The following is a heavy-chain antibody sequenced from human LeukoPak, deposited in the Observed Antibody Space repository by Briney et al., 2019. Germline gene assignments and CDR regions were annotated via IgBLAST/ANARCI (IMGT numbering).Heavy chain of an antibody. Sequence: GGSLRLFRAASGFIFSNYAMAWARLTPGKGLEWVSAISGSGGTTYYTDSVKGRFTISRDSSTNTLYLQLSSLRAEDTAIYYCARGGSVFAYFFDYWGQGTLVTVSS. CDR3: ARGGSVFAYFFDY. J-gene: IGHJ4*02. D-gene: IGHD3-10*01. V-gene: IGHV3-23*01. CDR2: ISGSGGTT. CDR1: GFIFSNYA.